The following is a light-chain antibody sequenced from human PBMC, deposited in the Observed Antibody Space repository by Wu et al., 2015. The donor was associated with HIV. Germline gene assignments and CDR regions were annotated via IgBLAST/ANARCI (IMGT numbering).Light chain of an antibody. V-gene: IGKV3-15*01. CDR3: QQYNSWPLT. Sequence: EIVLTQSPATLSLSPGERATLSCGASQSVNSWLAWFQQKPGQAPRLLIYGISTRAAGIPARFSDSRSGTEFTLTISSIQSEDFAVYYCQQYNSWPLTFGGGTKVEIK. CDR2: GIS. CDR1: QSVNSW. J-gene: IGKJ4*01.